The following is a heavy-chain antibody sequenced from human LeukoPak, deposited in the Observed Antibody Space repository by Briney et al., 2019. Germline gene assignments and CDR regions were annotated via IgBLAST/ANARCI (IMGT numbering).Heavy chain of an antibody. CDR1: GGSISSYY. V-gene: IGHV4-59*01. Sequence: SETLSLICTVSGGSISSYYWSWIRQPPGKGLEWIGYIYYSGSTDYNPSLKSRVTISVDTSKNQFSLKLSSVTAADTAVYYCARERIAVALGPFDIWGQGTMVTVSS. J-gene: IGHJ3*02. CDR3: ARERIAVALGPFDI. CDR2: IYYSGST. D-gene: IGHD6-19*01.